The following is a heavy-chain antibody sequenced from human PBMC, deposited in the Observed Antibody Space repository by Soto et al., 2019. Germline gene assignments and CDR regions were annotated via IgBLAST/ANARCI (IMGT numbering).Heavy chain of an antibody. J-gene: IGHJ4*02. D-gene: IGHD3-16*01. Sequence: GESLKISCAASGFTFSSYAMSWVRQAPGKGLEWVSAISGSGGSTYYADSVKGRFTISRDNSKNTLYLQMNSLRAEDTAVYYCATDYTSRANYPLLDYYFDYWGQGTLVTVSS. V-gene: IGHV3-23*01. CDR2: ISGSGGST. CDR3: ATDYTSRANYPLLDYYFDY. CDR1: GFTFSSYA.